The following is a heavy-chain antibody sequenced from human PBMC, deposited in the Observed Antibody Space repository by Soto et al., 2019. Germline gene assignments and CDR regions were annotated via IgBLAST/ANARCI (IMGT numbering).Heavy chain of an antibody. CDR2: ISSSSSSI. V-gene: IGHV3-48*01. Sequence: GGSLRLSCAASGFTFSSYSMQWVRQAPGKGLEWVSYISSSSSSIYYADSVKGRFTISRDNAKNSLYLQMNSLRADDTAVYYCARSDSYFDYWGQGTLVTV. CDR3: ARSDSYFDY. CDR1: GFTFSSYS. J-gene: IGHJ4*02.